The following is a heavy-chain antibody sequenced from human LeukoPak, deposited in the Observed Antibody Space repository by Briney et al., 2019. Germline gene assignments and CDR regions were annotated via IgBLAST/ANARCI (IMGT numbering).Heavy chain of an antibody. V-gene: IGHV3-74*01. CDR1: GFTFSSYW. CDR3: ANENYYGSGSYPDY. J-gene: IGHJ4*02. Sequence: GGSLRLSCAASGFTFSSYWMHWVRQAPGKGLVWVSRINSDGSSTSYADSVKGRFTISRDNAKNTLYLQMNSLRAEDTAVYYCANENYYGSGSYPDYWGQGTLVTVSS. CDR2: INSDGSST. D-gene: IGHD3-10*01.